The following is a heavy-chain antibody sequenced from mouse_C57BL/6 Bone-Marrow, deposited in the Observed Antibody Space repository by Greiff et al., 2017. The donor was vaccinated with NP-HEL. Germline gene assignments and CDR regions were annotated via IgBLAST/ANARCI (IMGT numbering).Heavy chain of an antibody. V-gene: IGHV1-64*01. Sequence: QVQLQQPGAELVKPGASVKLSCKASGYTFTSYWMHWVKQRPGQGLEWIGMIHPNSGSTNYNEKFKSKATLTVDKSSSTAYMQLRSLTSEDAAVYYCARRRGTVVATHTLPPYYFDYWGQGTTLTVSS. CDR2: IHPNSGST. D-gene: IGHD1-1*01. CDR3: ARRRGTVVATHTLPPYYFDY. CDR1: GYTFTSYW. J-gene: IGHJ2*01.